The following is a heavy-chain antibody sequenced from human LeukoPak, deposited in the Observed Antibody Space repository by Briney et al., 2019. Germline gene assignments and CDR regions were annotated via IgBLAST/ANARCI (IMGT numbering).Heavy chain of an antibody. J-gene: IGHJ4*02. D-gene: IGHD6-13*01. Sequence: SETLSLTCAVCGGSFSGYYWSWIRQPPGKGLEWSGEINHSGSTNYNPSLKSRVTISVDTSKNQFSLKLSSVTAADTAVYYCARGGIAAALRTFYYFDYWGQGTLVTVSS. V-gene: IGHV4-34*01. CDR1: GGSFSGYY. CDR3: ARGGIAAALRTFYYFDY. CDR2: INHSGST.